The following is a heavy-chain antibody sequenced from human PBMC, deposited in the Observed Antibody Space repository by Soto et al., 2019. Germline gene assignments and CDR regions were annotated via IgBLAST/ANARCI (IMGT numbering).Heavy chain of an antibody. CDR1: GYSFSTYA. J-gene: IGHJ5*02. Sequence: EVHLLESGGGLVQPGGSLRISCAASGYSFSTYAMSWVRQAPGKGLEWVSGISAGGGSPFIADSVKGRFIISRDNAKDTLYLQMNSLTGEDTAIYYCVKHAEYQLVSWFDPWGQGTLVTVSS. V-gene: IGHV3-23*01. D-gene: IGHD6-6*01. CDR3: VKHAEYQLVSWFDP. CDR2: ISAGGGSP.